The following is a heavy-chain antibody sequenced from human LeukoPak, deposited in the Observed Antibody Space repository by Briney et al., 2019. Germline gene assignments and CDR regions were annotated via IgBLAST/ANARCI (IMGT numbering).Heavy chain of an antibody. Sequence: SETLCLTCAVSGWSFNDYYWNWVRQPPGKGLEWIGEINARGDTNYNPSLKSRVTISVDSSKNQFSLTLTSMIAADTAIYYCARGQVPAARGYNWFDPWGQGTLVTVSS. D-gene: IGHD2-2*01. CDR1: GWSFNDYY. J-gene: IGHJ5*02. CDR2: INARGDT. V-gene: IGHV4-34*01. CDR3: ARGQVPAARGYNWFDP.